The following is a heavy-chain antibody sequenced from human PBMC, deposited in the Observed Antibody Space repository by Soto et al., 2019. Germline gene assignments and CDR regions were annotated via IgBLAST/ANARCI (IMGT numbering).Heavy chain of an antibody. CDR2: SIPIQGRA. Sequence: QVQLVQSGAEVRKPGSSVKVSCEASGGSFISYIFTWVRQAPGQGLEWMGRSIPIQGRAEYALKFQYRVTITADRSTQTVYMELRSLRPEDTALYYCAKSLVFVDHAYMDVWGKGTTVTVSS. D-gene: IGHD2-21*01. J-gene: IGHJ6*03. CDR1: GGSFISYI. V-gene: IGHV1-69*02. CDR3: AKSLVFVDHAYMDV.